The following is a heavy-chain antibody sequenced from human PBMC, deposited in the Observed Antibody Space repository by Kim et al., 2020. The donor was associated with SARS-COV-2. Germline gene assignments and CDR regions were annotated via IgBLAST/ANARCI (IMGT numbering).Heavy chain of an antibody. CDR1: GFSFGDFA. CDR2: INWNSREI. V-gene: IGHV3-9*01. Sequence: GGSLRLSCATSGFSFGDFALHWVRQAPGKGLEWVAGINWNSREIAYADSVKGRVTISRDDATKSLYLDMKSLGPEDTALYYCAKDRGRLVYYYVMDAWG. J-gene: IGHJ6*02. D-gene: IGHD6-19*01. CDR3: AKDRGRLVYYYVMDA.